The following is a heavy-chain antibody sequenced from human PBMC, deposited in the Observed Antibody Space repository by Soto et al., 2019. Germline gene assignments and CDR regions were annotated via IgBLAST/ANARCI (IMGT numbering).Heavy chain of an antibody. CDR2: ISGSGSPT. D-gene: IGHD3-10*01. J-gene: IGHJ4*02. Sequence: PVGSLRLSCVGSGFNFVSYALSWVRQAPGRGLEWISGISGSGSPTDYADSVKGRFSISRDNSKNILYLQMSGLRAEDTAVYYCTRMGGSGNYYSNFDYWGQGTLVTVSS. CDR1: GFNFVSYA. V-gene: IGHV3-23*01. CDR3: TRMGGSGNYYSNFDY.